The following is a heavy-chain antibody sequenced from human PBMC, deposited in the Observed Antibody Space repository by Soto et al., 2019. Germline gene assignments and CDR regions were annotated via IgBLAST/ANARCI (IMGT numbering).Heavy chain of an antibody. CDR1: GYTFTTYD. CDR3: ARGFLARDHYYYMDV. Sequence: QVQLVQSGAEVKKPGASVKVSCEASGYTFTTYDINWVRQATGQGLEWMGWMNSKSGNTGYAQKFQGRLTMTRGPSISTAYMELSSLTSDDAAIYFCARGFLARDHYYYMDVWGKGTTVTGSS. V-gene: IGHV1-8*01. CDR2: MNSKSGNT. J-gene: IGHJ6*03.